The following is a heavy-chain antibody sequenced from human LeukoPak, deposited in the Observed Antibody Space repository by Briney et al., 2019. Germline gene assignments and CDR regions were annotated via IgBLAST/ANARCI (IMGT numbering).Heavy chain of an antibody. CDR3: ARGLYYMDD. CDR1: GFTFSTHT. Sequence: GGSLRLSCAASGFTFSTHTMAWVRQAPGKGLEWLSYISGSSNVIYYADSVKGRFTISRDNAKDSLYLQMNSLKAEDTAVYYCARGLYYMDDWGKGTTVTVSS. V-gene: IGHV3-48*01. J-gene: IGHJ6*03. CDR2: ISGSSNVI.